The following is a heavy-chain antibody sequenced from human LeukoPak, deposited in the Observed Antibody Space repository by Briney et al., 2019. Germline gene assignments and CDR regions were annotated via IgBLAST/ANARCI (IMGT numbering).Heavy chain of an antibody. J-gene: IGHJ6*03. CDR1: GGSISGHY. V-gene: IGHV4-59*11. CDR3: ARDGQRRYCGGGSCYFYYYMDV. Sequence: NPSETLSLTCAVSGGSISGHYWSWIRQPPGKRLEWIGYIYYSGSPNYNPSLKSRVTISVDTSKNRFSLKLSSVTAADTAVYFCARDGQRRYCGGGSCYFYYYMDVWGKGTTVTVSS. D-gene: IGHD2-15*01. CDR2: IYYSGSP.